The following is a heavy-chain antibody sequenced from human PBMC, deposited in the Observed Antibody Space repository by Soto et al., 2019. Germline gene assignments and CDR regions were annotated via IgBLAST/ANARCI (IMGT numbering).Heavy chain of an antibody. V-gene: IGHV1-69*01. D-gene: IGHD2-15*01. CDR3: ASNVLGYCSGGSCYGHGYYGMDV. CDR2: IIPIFGTA. CDR1: GGTFSSYA. Sequence: QVQLVQSGAEVKKPGSSVKVSCKASGGTFSSYAISWVRQAPGQGLEWMGGIIPIFGTANYAQKFQGRVTITADESTSTAYMELSSLRCEDTAVYYCASNVLGYCSGGSCYGHGYYGMDVWGQGTTVTVSS. J-gene: IGHJ6*02.